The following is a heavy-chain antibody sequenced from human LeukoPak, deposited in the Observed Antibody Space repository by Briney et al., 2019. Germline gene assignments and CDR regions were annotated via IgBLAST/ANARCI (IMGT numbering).Heavy chain of an antibody. V-gene: IGHV1-2*02. J-gene: IGHJ4*02. Sequence: GASVKVSCKASGYTFTGYYMHWVRQAPGQGLEWMGWINPNSGGTNYAQKFQGRVTMTRDTSISTAYMELSRLRSDDTAVYYCARGLYDTSGYYYVDFDYWGQGTLVTVSS. CDR1: GYTFTGYY. CDR3: ARGLYDTSGYYYVDFDY. CDR2: INPNSGGT. D-gene: IGHD3-22*01.